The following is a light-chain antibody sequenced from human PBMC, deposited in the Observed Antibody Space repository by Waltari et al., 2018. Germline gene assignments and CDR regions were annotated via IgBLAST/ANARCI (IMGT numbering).Light chain of an antibody. V-gene: IGLV3-25*03. CDR2: KDS. CDR1: ALPKQY. Sequence: SYELTQPPSVSVSPGQTARITCSGDALPKQYAYWYQQKPGQAPVLVIYKDSERPSGIPERFSGSSSGTTVTLTISGVQAEDEADYYCQSADSIPTHEVFGGGTKLTVL. CDR3: QSADSIPTHEV. J-gene: IGLJ3*02.